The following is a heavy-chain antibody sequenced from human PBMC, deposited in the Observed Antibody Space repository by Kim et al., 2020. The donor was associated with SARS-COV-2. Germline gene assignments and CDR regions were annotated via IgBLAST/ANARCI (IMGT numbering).Heavy chain of an antibody. Sequence: GGSLRLSCAASGFTFSSYSMNWVRQAPGKGLEWVSYISSSSSTIYYADSVKGRFTISRDNAKNSLYLQMNSLRAEDTAVYYCARDSVYNWNYPTFDYWGQGTLVTVSS. CDR2: ISSSSSTI. CDR1: GFTFSSYS. CDR3: ARDSVYNWNYPTFDY. J-gene: IGHJ4*02. V-gene: IGHV3-48*04. D-gene: IGHD1-7*01.